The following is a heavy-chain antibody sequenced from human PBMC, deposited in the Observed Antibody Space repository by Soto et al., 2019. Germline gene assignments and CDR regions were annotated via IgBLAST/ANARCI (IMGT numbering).Heavy chain of an antibody. CDR2: ISGSGGST. CDR3: AKINFYDSSGDYYGYFDC. V-gene: IGHV3-23*01. CDR1: GFTFSSYA. Sequence: LRLSCAASGFTFSSYAMSWVRQAPGKGLEWVSAISGSGGSTYYADSVKGRFTISRDNSKNTLYLQMNSLRAEDTAVYYCAKINFYDSSGDYYGYFDCWGQGTLVTVSS. J-gene: IGHJ4*02. D-gene: IGHD3-22*01.